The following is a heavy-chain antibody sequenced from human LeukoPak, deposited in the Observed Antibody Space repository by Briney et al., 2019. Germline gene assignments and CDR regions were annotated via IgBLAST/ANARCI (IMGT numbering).Heavy chain of an antibody. D-gene: IGHD4-17*01. J-gene: IGHJ6*03. V-gene: IGHV1-69*05. CDR1: GGTFSSYA. CDR2: IIPIFGTA. Sequence: SVKVSCKASGGTFSSYAISWVRQAPGQGLEWMGRIIPIFGTANYAQKFQGRVTITTDESTSTAYMELSSLRSEDTAVYYCARDKMTTVTKPHYYYYYMDVWGKGTTVTVSS. CDR3: ARDKMTTVTKPHYYYYYMDV.